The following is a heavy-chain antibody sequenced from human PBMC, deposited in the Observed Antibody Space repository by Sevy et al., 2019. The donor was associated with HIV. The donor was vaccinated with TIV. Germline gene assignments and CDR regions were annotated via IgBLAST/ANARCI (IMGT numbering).Heavy chain of an antibody. CDR2: TYYRSKWYN. CDR3: ARAGATIFGIVTMSFDV. D-gene: IGHD3-3*01. Sequence: SQTLSLTCAISGDSVSTNSAVWNWIRQSPSRGLDWLGRTYYRSKWYNDYSVSLKGRLTITPDTSKNQFSLHLKSVTADDTAVYFCARAGATIFGIVTMSFDVWGQGTLVTVSS. CDR1: GDSVSTNSAV. J-gene: IGHJ4*02. V-gene: IGHV6-1*01.